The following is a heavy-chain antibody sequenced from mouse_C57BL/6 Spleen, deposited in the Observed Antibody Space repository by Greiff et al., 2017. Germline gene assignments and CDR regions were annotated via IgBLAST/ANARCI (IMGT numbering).Heavy chain of an antibody. J-gene: IGHJ4*01. V-gene: IGHV1-80*01. D-gene: IGHD2-4*01. CDR2: IYPGDGDT. Sequence: QVQLQQSGAELVKPGASVKISCKASGYAFSSYWMNWVKQRPGKGLEWIGQIYPGDGDTNYNGKFKGKATLTADKSSSTAYMQLSSLTSEDSAVYFCARRGYRLREGWAPMDYWGQGTSVTVSS. CDR3: ARRGYRLREGWAPMDY. CDR1: GYAFSSYW.